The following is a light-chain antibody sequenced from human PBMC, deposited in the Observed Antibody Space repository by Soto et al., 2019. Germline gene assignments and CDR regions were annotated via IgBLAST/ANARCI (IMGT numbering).Light chain of an antibody. V-gene: IGKV1-12*01. CDR1: QGLVNW. J-gene: IGKJ4*01. Sequence: DIQLTQSPSSVSASVGDRVTITCRARQGLVNWLAWYQQKPGKVPKLLIYASSSFQCGVPSRFSGRGSGTDFTPTISSLQPEDLSSYYCQHTSCLPLTFGRGTKVQIK. CDR2: ASS. CDR3: QHTSCLPLT.